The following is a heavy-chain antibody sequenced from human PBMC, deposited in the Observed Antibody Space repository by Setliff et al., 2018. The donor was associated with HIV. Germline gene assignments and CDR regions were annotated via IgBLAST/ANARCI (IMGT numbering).Heavy chain of an antibody. CDR2: ISGFNGKI. CDR1: GYTFSSYG. CDR3: ARDLGGEHDYADPAYMDV. Sequence: ASVKVSCKASGYTFSSYGISWVRQAPGQGLEWMGWISGFNGKINYAENFQGRVTLTTDSSASTAHMELWSLTSDDTAVHYCARDLGGEHDYADPAYMDVWGKGTTVTVSS. D-gene: IGHD4-17*01. V-gene: IGHV1-18*01. J-gene: IGHJ6*03.